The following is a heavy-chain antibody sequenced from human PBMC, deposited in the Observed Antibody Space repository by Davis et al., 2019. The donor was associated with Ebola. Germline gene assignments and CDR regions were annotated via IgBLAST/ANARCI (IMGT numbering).Heavy chain of an antibody. Sequence: GESLKISCAASGFTFSSYAMSWVRQAPGKGLEWVSVIYSGGSTYYADSVKGRFTISRDNSKNTLYLQMNSLRAQDTAVYYCARGEQQPVQVDYWGQGTLVTVSS. CDR3: ARGEQQPVQVDY. V-gene: IGHV3-53*01. CDR1: GFTFSSYA. J-gene: IGHJ4*02. CDR2: IYSGGST. D-gene: IGHD6-13*01.